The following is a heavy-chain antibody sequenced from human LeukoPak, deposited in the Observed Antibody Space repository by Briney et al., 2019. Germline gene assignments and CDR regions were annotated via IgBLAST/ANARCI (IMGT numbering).Heavy chain of an antibody. J-gene: IGHJ4*02. CDR2: IYHSGST. CDR1: GGSISSGGYS. V-gene: IGHV4-30-2*01. D-gene: IGHD4-17*01. CDR3: ARARTVTTVFDY. Sequence: SQTLSLTCAVSGGSISSGGYSWSWIRQPPGKGLGWIGYIYHSGSTYYNPSLKSRVTISVDRSKNQFSLKLSSVTAADTAVYYCARARTVTTVFDYWGQGTLVTVSS.